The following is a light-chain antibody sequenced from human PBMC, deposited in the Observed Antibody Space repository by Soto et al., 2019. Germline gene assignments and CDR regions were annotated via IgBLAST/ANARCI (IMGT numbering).Light chain of an antibody. CDR1: SSDVGSYNL. V-gene: IGLV2-23*03. J-gene: IGLJ3*02. CDR2: EGS. CDR3: CSYADSSTFWV. Sequence: QSALTQPASVSGSPGQSITISCTGTSSDVGSYNLVSWYQQHPGKAPKLMIYEGSKRPSGVSNRFSGSKSGNTASLTISGLQADDEADYYCCSYADSSTFWVFGGGTKLTVL.